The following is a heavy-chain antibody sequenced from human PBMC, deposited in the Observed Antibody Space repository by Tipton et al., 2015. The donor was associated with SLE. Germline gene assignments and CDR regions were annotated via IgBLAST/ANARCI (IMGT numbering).Heavy chain of an antibody. Sequence: TLSLTCTVSGGSISSSSYYWGWIRQPPGKGLEWIGYIYTSGSTNYNPSLKSRVTISVDTSKNQFSLKLSSVTAADTAVYYCARSLSSSWYNYWGQGTLVTVSS. CDR1: GGSISSSSYY. CDR3: ARSLSSSWYNY. V-gene: IGHV4-61*05. J-gene: IGHJ4*02. CDR2: IYTSGST. D-gene: IGHD6-13*01.